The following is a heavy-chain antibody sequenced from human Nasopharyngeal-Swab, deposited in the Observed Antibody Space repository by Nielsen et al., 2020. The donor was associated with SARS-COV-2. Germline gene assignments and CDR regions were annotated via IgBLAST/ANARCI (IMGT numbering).Heavy chain of an antibody. CDR2: INTNTGNP. Sequence: ASVKVSCKTSGYTFTNYAMNWVRQAPGQGLEWMGWINTNTGNPMYAQGFTGRFVFSLDTSVSTAYLQISSLKAEDTAVYYCARDLVGLGYYWGQGTLVTVS. J-gene: IGHJ4*02. CDR1: GYTFTNYA. D-gene: IGHD2-2*01. CDR3: ARDLVGLGYY. V-gene: IGHV7-4-1*02.